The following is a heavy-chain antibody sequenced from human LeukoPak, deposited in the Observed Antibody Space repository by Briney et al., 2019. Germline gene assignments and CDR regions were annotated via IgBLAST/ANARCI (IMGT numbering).Heavy chain of an antibody. CDR3: ARGRVTTIANYYYYYIDV. D-gene: IGHD4-17*01. CDR1: GDSFSSNSAA. Sequence: SQTLSLTCAISGDSFSSNSAAWTWIRQSPSRGLEWLGRTYYRSKWSDDYAVSVKSRITINPDTSKNQFSLHLNSVTPEDTAVYYCARGRVTTIANYYYYYIDVWGEGTTVTVSS. V-gene: IGHV6-1*01. CDR2: TYYRSKWSD. J-gene: IGHJ6*03.